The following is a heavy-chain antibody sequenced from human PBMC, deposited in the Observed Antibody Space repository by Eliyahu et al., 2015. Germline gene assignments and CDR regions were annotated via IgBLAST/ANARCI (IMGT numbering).Heavy chain of an antibody. CDR3: ARHRREVTLVTRSLSVGFDP. CDR2: IYQTGNT. D-gene: IGHD4-11*01. J-gene: IGHJ5*02. Sequence: QLQLLESGPGLVSLRRPCPSPALCLVAPSAIVVTTGAGSRQPPGKGLEWIGSIYQTGNTYYNPPLRSRLTVSVDTSKQQFSLSLSSVTAADTAVYYCARHRREVTLVTRSLSVGFDPWGPGTLVTVSS. V-gene: IGHV4-39*01. CDR1: VAPSAIVVTT.